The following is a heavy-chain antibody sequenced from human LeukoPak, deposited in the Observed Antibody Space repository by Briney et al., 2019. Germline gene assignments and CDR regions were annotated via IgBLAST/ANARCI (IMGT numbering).Heavy chain of an antibody. CDR2: IIPILGIA. D-gene: IGHD3-16*02. CDR1: GGTFSSYA. Sequence: GASVKVSCKASGGTFSSYAISWVRQAPGQGLEWMGRIIPILGIANYAQKFQGGVTITADKSTSTAYMELSSLRSEDTAVYYCAREHDYVWGSYRHYFDYWGQGTLVTVSS. CDR3: AREHDYVWGSYRHYFDY. V-gene: IGHV1-69*04. J-gene: IGHJ4*02.